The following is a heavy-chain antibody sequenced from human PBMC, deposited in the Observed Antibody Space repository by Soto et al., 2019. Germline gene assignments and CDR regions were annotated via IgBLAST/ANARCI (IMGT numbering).Heavy chain of an antibody. V-gene: IGHV3-43*01. Sequence: PGGSLRLSCAASGFTFDDYSMHWVRQTPGKGLEWISLIFWDGGTAYYADSVKGRFTTSSDNSKNTLYLQMNSLRSDDTALYYCAKSGGEYYFDYWGQGTLVTVSS. J-gene: IGHJ4*02. CDR1: GFTFDDYS. CDR3: AKSGGEYYFDY. D-gene: IGHD2-21*01. CDR2: IFWDGGTA.